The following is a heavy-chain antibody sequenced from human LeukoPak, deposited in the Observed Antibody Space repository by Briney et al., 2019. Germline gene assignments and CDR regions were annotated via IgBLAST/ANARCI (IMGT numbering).Heavy chain of an antibody. J-gene: IGHJ6*03. CDR3: ARDHLTKIAAAGRNYYYYMDV. D-gene: IGHD6-13*01. V-gene: IGHV3-30*04. CDR1: GFTFSSYA. Sequence: GGSLRLSCAASGFTFSSYAIHWVRQAPGKGLERVAVISYDGRNKFYADSVKGRFTISRDNSKNTLYLQMNSLRAEDTAVYYCARDHLTKIAAAGRNYYYYMDVWGKGTTVTVSS. CDR2: ISYDGRNK.